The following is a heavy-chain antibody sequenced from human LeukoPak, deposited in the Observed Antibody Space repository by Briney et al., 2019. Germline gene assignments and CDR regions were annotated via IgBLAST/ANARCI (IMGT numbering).Heavy chain of an antibody. CDR3: ARHLLVGAVTTALDY. V-gene: IGHV5-51*01. J-gene: IGHJ4*02. D-gene: IGHD4-17*01. CDR2: ISPSASDT. CDR1: GYSFASHW. Sequence: ESLKISCNGSGYSFASHWITWVRQMPGKGLEWKGIISPSASDTRNSQSFQGQVPISADTSISTAYLQWSSLMSSDTGVYFCARHLLVGAVTTALDYWGQGTLVTVSS.